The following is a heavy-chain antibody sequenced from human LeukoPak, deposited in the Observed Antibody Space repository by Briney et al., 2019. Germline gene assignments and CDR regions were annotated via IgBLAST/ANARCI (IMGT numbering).Heavy chain of an antibody. CDR2: ISAYNGNT. J-gene: IGHJ4*02. CDR1: GYTFTSYG. CDR3: ARDRARGYSYGFGNDY. V-gene: IGHV1-18*01. D-gene: IGHD5-18*01. Sequence: ASVKVSCKASGYTFTSYGISCVRQAPGQRLEWMGWISAYNGNTNYAQKLQGRVTMTTDTSTSTAYMELRSLRSDDTAVYYCARDRARGYSYGFGNDYWGQGTLVTVSS.